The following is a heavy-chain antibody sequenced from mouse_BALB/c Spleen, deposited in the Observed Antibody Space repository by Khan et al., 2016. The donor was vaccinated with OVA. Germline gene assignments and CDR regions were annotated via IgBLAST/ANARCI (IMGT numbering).Heavy chain of an antibody. CDR3: ARWGRWFTH. J-gene: IGHJ3*01. V-gene: IGHV3-6*02. D-gene: IGHD3-3*01. CDR2: KVYDGTN. CDR1: GYSITSGYY. Sequence: EVELVESGPGLVKPSQSLSLTCSVTGYSITSGYYWNWIRQFPGNKLEWMGYKVYDGTNNYNPSLKNRISITRDTSKNQFFLQLNSVTTEDTATXCGARWGRWFTHWGHGTLVTVSA.